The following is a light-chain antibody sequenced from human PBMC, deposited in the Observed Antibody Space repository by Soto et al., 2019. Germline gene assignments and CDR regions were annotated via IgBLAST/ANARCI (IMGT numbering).Light chain of an antibody. CDR1: SSDAGGYFY. Sequence: QSALTQPRSVSGSPGQSVTMSCTGSSSDAGGYFYVSWYQQTPGKGPKLILYDVSKRPSGVPDRFSGSKSGRTASLTISGLQAEDAADYYCCSYADRNTYVFGTGTKLTVL. J-gene: IGLJ1*01. CDR2: DVS. V-gene: IGLV2-11*01. CDR3: CSYADRNTYV.